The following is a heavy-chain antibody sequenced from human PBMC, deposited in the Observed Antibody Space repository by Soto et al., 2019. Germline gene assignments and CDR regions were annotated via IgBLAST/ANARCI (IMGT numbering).Heavy chain of an antibody. J-gene: IGHJ6*02. D-gene: IGHD2-21*01. CDR1: GFTFTNSA. V-gene: IGHV1-18*01. Sequence: GASVKVSCKASGFTFTNSAVQWVRQARGQGLEWMGWISADNGNTNYAQKFQGRVTMTTDTSTSTAYMELRSLRSDDTAVYYCARGDGDYYYGMDVWGQGTTVTVSS. CDR2: ISADNGNT. CDR3: ARGDGDYYYGMDV.